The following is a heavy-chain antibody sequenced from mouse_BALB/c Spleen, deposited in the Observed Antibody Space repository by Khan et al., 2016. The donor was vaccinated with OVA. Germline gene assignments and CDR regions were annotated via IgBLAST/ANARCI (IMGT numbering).Heavy chain of an antibody. CDR2: ISYSGNT. J-gene: IGHJ2*01. CDR1: GYSITTDYA. D-gene: IGHD1-1*01. V-gene: IGHV3-2*02. Sequence: EVKLQESGPGLVKPSQSLSLTCTVTGYSITTDYAWNWLRQFPGNKLEWMGFISYSGNTKYNPYLKSRISITRDTSKNQVFLQLKSVTTEDTASYYGARVYGGDFDYWGQGTTLTVSS. CDR3: ARVYGGDFDY.